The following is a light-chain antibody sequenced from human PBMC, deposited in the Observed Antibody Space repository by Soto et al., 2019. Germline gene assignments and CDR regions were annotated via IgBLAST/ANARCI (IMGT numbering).Light chain of an antibody. Sequence: QSALTQPASVSGSPGQASTISCTGSSSDVGRYNYVSWYQQHPGKAPKLMIYDVNNRPSGVSNRFSGSKSGNTASLTISGLQAEDEADYYCSSYTSSSTRVVFGGGTKLTVL. CDR2: DVN. V-gene: IGLV2-14*01. CDR3: SSYTSSSTRVV. CDR1: SSDVGRYNY. J-gene: IGLJ2*01.